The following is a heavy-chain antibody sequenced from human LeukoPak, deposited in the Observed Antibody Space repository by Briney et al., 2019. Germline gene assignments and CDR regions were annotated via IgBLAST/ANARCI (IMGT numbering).Heavy chain of an antibody. CDR2: IIPIFGTA. CDR1: GGTFSSYA. CDR3: ARDKGFYDSSGYYYDY. J-gene: IGHJ4*02. V-gene: IGHV1-69*13. D-gene: IGHD3-22*01. Sequence: ASVTVSCTASGGTFSSYAISWVRQAPGQGLEWMGGIIPIFGTANYAQKFQGRVTITADESTSTAYMELSSLRSEDTAVYYCARDKGFYDSSGYYYDYWGQGTLVTVSS.